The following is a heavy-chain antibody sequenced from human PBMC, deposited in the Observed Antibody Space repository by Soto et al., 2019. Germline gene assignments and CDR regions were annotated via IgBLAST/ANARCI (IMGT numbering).Heavy chain of an antibody. J-gene: IGHJ4*02. Sequence: QVQLVESGGGVVQPGRSLRLSCAASGFIFNEYGMHWVRQAPGKGLEWVAVIWYDGSNKYYADSVKGRFTFSRDNSKNTMSLQMNSLRAEDTAVYYCARWGCSGSNCNLNQRSFDLWGQGTLGTVSS. V-gene: IGHV3-33*03. CDR1: GFIFNEYG. CDR3: ARWGCSGSNCNLNQRSFDL. CDR2: IWYDGSNK. D-gene: IGHD2-15*01.